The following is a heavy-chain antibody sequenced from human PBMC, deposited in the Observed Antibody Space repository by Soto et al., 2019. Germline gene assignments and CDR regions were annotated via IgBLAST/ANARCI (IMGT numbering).Heavy chain of an antibody. CDR3: ARALSEDCGGDCYPYYYYYYMDV. V-gene: IGHV1-69*02. Sequence: QVQLVQSGAEVKKPGSSVKVSCTASGGTFSSYTISWVRQAPGQGLEWMGRIIPILGIANYAQKFQGRVTITADKSTSTAYMELSSLRSEDTAVYYCARALSEDCGGDCYPYYYYYYMDVWGKGTTVTVSS. J-gene: IGHJ6*03. CDR2: IIPILGIA. CDR1: GGTFSSYT. D-gene: IGHD2-21*01.